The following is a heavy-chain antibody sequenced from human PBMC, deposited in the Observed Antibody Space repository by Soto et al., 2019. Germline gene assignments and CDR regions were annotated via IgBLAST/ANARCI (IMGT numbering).Heavy chain of an antibody. CDR3: ARALYSSGWYGGDWFGP. D-gene: IGHD6-19*01. J-gene: IGHJ5*02. V-gene: IGHV1-8*01. CDR1: GYTFTSYD. Sequence: SVKVSCKASGYTFTSYDLNWVRQATGQGLEWMGWMNPNSGNTGYAQKFQGRVTMTRNTSISTAYMELSSLRSEDTAVYYCARALYSSGWYGGDWFGPWGQGTLVTVSS. CDR2: MNPNSGNT.